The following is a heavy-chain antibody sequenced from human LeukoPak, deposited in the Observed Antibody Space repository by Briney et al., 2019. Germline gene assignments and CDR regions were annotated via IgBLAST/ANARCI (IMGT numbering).Heavy chain of an antibody. CDR1: GASISSYY. D-gene: IGHD2-21*02. CDR2: LYTSGST. CDR3: TRDHGGDWYAFDI. J-gene: IGHJ3*02. Sequence: PSETLSLTCTVSGASISSYYWSWIRQPAGKGLEWIGRLYTSGSTNYNPSLKSRVTMSVDTSKNQFSLKLSSVTAADTALYYCTRDHGGDWYAFDIWGQGTVVTVSS. V-gene: IGHV4-4*07.